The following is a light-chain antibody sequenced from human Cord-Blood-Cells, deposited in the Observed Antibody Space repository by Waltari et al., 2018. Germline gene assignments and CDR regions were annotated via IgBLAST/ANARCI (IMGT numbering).Light chain of an antibody. CDR1: SSNIGSNY. V-gene: IGLV1-47*01. CDR2: RNN. Sequence: QSVLTQPPSASGTPGQRVTISCSGSSSNIGSNYVYWYQQLPGTAPKPRLYRNNQRPSGVPDRFSGSKSGTSASLAISGLRSEDEADYYCAAWDDSLSGWVFGGGTKLTVL. CDR3: AAWDDSLSGWV. J-gene: IGLJ3*02.